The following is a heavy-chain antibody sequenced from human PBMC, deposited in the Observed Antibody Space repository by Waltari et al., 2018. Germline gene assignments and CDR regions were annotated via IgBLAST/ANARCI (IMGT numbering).Heavy chain of an antibody. Sequence: QLQLQESGPGLVKPSETLSLTCSVSGDSVTSGSYYWGWIRQPPRKGLAWIGIMYYRGSSYSNPPHKSRVTISVDTSKNQFSLSLSSVAAADTAVYYCARAFGSGSYAWFDSWGQGTLVTVSS. J-gene: IGHJ5*01. CDR3: ARAFGSGSYAWFDS. D-gene: IGHD3-10*01. CDR1: GDSVTSGSYY. CDR2: MYYRGSS. V-gene: IGHV4-39*01.